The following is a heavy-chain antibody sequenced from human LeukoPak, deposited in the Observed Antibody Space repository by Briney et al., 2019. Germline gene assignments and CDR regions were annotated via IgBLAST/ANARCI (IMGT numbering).Heavy chain of an antibody. J-gene: IGHJ3*02. D-gene: IGHD2-15*01. CDR1: GFTFSSYW. CDR3: ARVRVVAATEAFDI. CDR2: IKQDGSEK. Sequence: GGSLRLSCAASGFTFSSYWMSWVRQAPGKGLEWVANIKQDGSEKYYVDSVKGRFTISRDNAKNSLYLQMNSLRAEDTAVYYCARVRVVAATEAFDIWGQGTMVTVSS. V-gene: IGHV3-7*04.